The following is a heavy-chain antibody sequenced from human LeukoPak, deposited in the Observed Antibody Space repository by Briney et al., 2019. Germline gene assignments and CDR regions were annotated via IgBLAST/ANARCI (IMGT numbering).Heavy chain of an antibody. J-gene: IGHJ4*02. Sequence: SXTLSLTCTVSGGSISSSSYYWGWIRQPPGKGLEWIVSIYYSGSTYYNPSLKSRVTISVDTSKNQFSLKLSSVTAADTAVYYCATDNSSGWYDFWGQGTLVTVSS. D-gene: IGHD6-19*01. CDR3: ATDNSSGWYDF. V-gene: IGHV4-39*01. CDR2: IYYSGST. CDR1: GGSISSSSYY.